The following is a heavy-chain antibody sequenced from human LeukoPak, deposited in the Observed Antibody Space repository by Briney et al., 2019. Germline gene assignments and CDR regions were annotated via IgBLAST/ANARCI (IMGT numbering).Heavy chain of an antibody. CDR1: GFTFSSYA. CDR2: ISGSGGST. CDR3: AKGGFLEWFIRPSKFGY. D-gene: IGHD3-3*01. V-gene: IGHV3-23*01. Sequence: PGGSLRLSCAASGFTFSSYAMSWVRQAPGKGLEWVSAISGSGGSTYYADFVKGRFTISRDNSKNTLYLQMNSLRAEDTAVYYCAKGGFLEWFIRPSKFGYWGQGTLVTVSS. J-gene: IGHJ4*02.